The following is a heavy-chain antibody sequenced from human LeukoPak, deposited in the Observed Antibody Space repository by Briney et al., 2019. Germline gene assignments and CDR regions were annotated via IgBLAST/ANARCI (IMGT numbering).Heavy chain of an antibody. D-gene: IGHD3-3*01. CDR3: AKGVSYDFWSGYYGLDY. V-gene: IGHV3-7*01. Sequence: GGSLRLSCAATGFTFSNYWMSWFRQAPGKGLEWVANIKYDGREKQYVDSVKGRFTISRDNAKNSLFLQMNSLRAEDTAVYYCAKGVSYDFWSGYYGLDYWGQGTLVTVSS. CDR1: GFTFSNYW. CDR2: IKYDGREK. J-gene: IGHJ4*02.